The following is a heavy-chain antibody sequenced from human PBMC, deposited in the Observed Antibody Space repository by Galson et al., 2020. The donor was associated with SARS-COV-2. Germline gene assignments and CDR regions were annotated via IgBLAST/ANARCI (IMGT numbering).Heavy chain of an antibody. Sequence: SETLSLTCTVSGASMNDYYWSWLRQPPGKGLEWIGYIYYNGNTIYNPSLKSRVTISVDTSKNQFSLRLTSVTAADTAIYYCARDGKNLGTKLGMDYWGQGTLVTVSS. CDR3: ARDGKNLGTKLGMDY. CDR1: GASMNDYY. D-gene: IGHD3-16*01. CDR2: IYYNGNT. J-gene: IGHJ4*02. V-gene: IGHV4-59*13.